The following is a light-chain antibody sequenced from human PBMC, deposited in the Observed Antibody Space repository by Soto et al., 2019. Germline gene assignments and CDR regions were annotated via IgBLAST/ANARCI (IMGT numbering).Light chain of an antibody. CDR3: LLDYSYFWA. Sequence: AIQVTQSPSSLSASVGDRVTITFRTSQGIRSALGWYQQKPGKVPKLLIYAASTLQSGVPSRFSGSGSGRDFTLTIRSLQPEDFATYYCLLDYSYFWAFGQGTKVEIK. J-gene: IGKJ1*01. CDR1: QGIRSA. CDR2: AAS. V-gene: IGKV1-6*01.